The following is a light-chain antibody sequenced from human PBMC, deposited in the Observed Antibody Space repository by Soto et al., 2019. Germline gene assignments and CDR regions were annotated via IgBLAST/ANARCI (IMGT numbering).Light chain of an antibody. J-gene: IGKJ1*01. CDR1: LGIGKN. Sequence: DIQMTQSPSSLSTSVGDTVTITCRASLGIGKNLAWYQQKPGKVPKVLIYTASTLHSGVPSRFSGSGSGTDFTLTINSLQPEDVATYFCQKYDSVPWSFGQGTRVEI. V-gene: IGKV1-27*01. CDR3: QKYDSVPWS. CDR2: TAS.